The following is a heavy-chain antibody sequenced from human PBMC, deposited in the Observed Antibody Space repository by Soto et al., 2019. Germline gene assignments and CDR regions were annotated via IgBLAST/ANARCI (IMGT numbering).Heavy chain of an antibody. J-gene: IGHJ3*02. CDR2: ISGSGGST. Sequence: GGSLRLSCAASGFTFSSYAMSWVRQAPGKGLEWVSAISGSGGSTYYADSVKGRFTISRDNSKNTRYLQMNSMRAEDTAVYYCAKVGGSGDYDDAFDIWGQGTMVTVSS. CDR3: AKVGGSGDYDDAFDI. V-gene: IGHV3-23*01. D-gene: IGHD4-17*01. CDR1: GFTFSSYA.